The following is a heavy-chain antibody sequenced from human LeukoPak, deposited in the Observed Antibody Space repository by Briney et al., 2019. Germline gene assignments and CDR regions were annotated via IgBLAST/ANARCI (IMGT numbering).Heavy chain of an antibody. V-gene: IGHV4-59*01. D-gene: IGHD5-12*01. CDR3: ARAHAGYDSIDY. CDR2: IHHTGNT. Sequence: PSETLSLTCIVSGGSISGYYWSWIRQPPGKGLEWIGYIHHTGNTNYNPSLKSRVTMSVDTSKNQFSLRLISVTAADTAVYYCARAHAGYDSIDYWGQGTLSPSPQ. J-gene: IGHJ4*02. CDR1: GGSISGYY.